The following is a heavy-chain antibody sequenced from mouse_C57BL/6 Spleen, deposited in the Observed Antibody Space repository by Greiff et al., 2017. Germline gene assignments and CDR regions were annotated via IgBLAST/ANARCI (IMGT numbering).Heavy chain of an antibody. CDR2: INPGSGGT. Sequence: QVQLQQSGAELVRPGTSVKVSCKASGYAFTNYLIEWVKQRPGQGLEWIGVINPGSGGTNYNEKFKGKATLTADKSSSTAYMQLSSLTSEDSAVYFCARSPYYYGGYFDVWGTGTTVTVSS. CDR1: GYAFTNYL. J-gene: IGHJ1*03. V-gene: IGHV1-54*01. CDR3: ARSPYYYGGYFDV. D-gene: IGHD1-1*01.